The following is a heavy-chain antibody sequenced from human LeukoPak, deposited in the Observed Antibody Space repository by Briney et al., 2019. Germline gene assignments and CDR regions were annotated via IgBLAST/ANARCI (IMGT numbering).Heavy chain of an antibody. CDR2: IWYDGSNK. J-gene: IGHJ4*02. V-gene: IGHV3-33*01. CDR1: GFTFSSYG. CDR3: ARYGDYGVDY. Sequence: GRSLRLSCAASGFTFSSYGMHWVRQAPGKGLEWVAVIWYDGSNKYYAGSVKGRFTISRDNSKNTLYLQMNSLRAEDTAVYYCARYGDYGVDYWGQGTLVTVSS. D-gene: IGHD4-17*01.